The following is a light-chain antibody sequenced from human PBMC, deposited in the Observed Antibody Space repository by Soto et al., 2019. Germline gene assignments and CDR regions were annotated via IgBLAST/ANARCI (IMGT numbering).Light chain of an antibody. Sequence: EIVLTQSPGTLSLSPGERATLSCRASQSVRSSYLAWYQQKPGQAPRLLIYGASSRATGIPDRFSGSGSETDFTLTISRLEPEDFAVYYCQQYGSSPLTFGQGTKVEIK. V-gene: IGKV3-20*01. CDR2: GAS. CDR1: QSVRSSY. J-gene: IGKJ1*01. CDR3: QQYGSSPLT.